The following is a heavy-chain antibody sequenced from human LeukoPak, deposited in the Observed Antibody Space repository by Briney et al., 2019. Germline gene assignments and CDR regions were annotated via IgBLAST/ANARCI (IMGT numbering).Heavy chain of an antibody. CDR1: GFTFDDYG. Sequence: GGSLGLSCAASGFTFDDYGMSWVRQAPGKGLEWVSGINWNGGSTGYADSVKGRFTISRDNAKSSLYLQMNSLRAEDTAFYYCARGRTYDPNYYFDYWGQGTLVTVSS. V-gene: IGHV3-20*04. CDR3: ARGRTYDPNYYFDY. D-gene: IGHD4/OR15-4a*01. CDR2: INWNGGST. J-gene: IGHJ4*02.